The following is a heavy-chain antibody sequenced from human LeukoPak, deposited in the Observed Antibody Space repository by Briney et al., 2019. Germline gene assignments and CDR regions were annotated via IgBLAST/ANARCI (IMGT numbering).Heavy chain of an antibody. Sequence: SETLSLTCTVSGGSISSYWWTWIRQPPGKGLEWIGYIYYSGSTDSNPSLKSRVTISVDRSKNQFSLKLSSVTAADTAVYYCARVVIAAGDAFDIWGQGTMVTVSS. V-gene: IGHV4-59*12. CDR1: GGSISSYW. J-gene: IGHJ3*02. D-gene: IGHD6-13*01. CDR2: IYYSGST. CDR3: ARVVIAAGDAFDI.